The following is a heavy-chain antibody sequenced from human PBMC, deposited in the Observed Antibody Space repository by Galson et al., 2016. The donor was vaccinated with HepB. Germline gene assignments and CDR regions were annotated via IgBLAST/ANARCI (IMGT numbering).Heavy chain of an antibody. D-gene: IGHD2-2*01. Sequence: SVKVSCKASGYSFTGYYMHWVRQAPGQGLEWMGRINPNSGGTNYAQKFQGRVTMTRDTSISTAYLELSSLISDDTAVYYCSNLGGDIVVITAPVYYTMDVWGQGTTVTVSS. J-gene: IGHJ6*01. CDR3: SNLGGDIVVITAPVYYTMDV. CDR1: GYSFTGYY. V-gene: IGHV1-2*06. CDR2: INPNSGGT.